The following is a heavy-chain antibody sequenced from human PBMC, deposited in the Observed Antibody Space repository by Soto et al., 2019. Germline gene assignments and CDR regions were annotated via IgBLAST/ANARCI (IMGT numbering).Heavy chain of an antibody. V-gene: IGHV1-69*13. CDR3: ARELGSWQLVHGTFYYLYGMDV. D-gene: IGHD6-13*01. Sequence: GASVKVSCKASGGTFSSYAISWVRQAPGQGLEWMGGIIPIFGTANYAQKFQGRVTITADESTSTAYMELSSLRSEDTAVYYCARELGSWQLVHGTFYYLYGMDVWGQGTTVTV. J-gene: IGHJ6*02. CDR1: GGTFSSYA. CDR2: IIPIFGTA.